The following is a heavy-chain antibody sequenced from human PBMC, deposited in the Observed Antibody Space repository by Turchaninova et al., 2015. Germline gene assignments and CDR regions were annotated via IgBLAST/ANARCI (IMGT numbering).Heavy chain of an antibody. CDR1: GYFISSGYY. D-gene: IGHD3-10*01. Sequence: QMQLRESGPGLVKPSETLSLNCEVPGYFISSGYYWGWIRQPPGKGLEWIGSGHYTGGTYYNQAVKSRVTISVDTSKNQFSLSLTSVTAADTAMYYCVRHHGIYGSPRLDSWGQGTLVTVSS. CDR2: GHYTGGT. CDR3: VRHHGIYGSPRLDS. V-gene: IGHV4-38-2*01. J-gene: IGHJ1*01.